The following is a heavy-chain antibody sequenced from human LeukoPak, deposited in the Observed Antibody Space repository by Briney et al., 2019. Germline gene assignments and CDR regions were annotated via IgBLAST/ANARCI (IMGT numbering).Heavy chain of an antibody. J-gene: IGHJ3*02. CDR3: ARVTNWNTRAFDI. V-gene: IGHV4-39*07. CDR2: IYYSGST. CDR1: GGSISSSSYY. Sequence: SETLSLTCTVSGGSISSSSYYWGWIRQPPGKGLEWIGSIYYSGSTYYNPSLKSRVTISVDTSKNQFSLKLSSVTAADTAVYYCARVTNWNTRAFDIWGQGTMVTVSS. D-gene: IGHD1/OR15-1a*01.